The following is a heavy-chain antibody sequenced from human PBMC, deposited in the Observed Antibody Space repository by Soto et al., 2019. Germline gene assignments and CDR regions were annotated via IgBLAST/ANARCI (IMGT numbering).Heavy chain of an antibody. Sequence: GGSLRLSCAVSGFTFSNHAMSWVRQAPGKGLEKVSVISKSGDGIYNADSVKGRFTISRDNSKDTLYLQMNSLRAEDTAVYYCAKVGQGSSWYPAYNWFDPWGQGTLVTVSS. D-gene: IGHD6-13*01. CDR2: ISKSGDGI. J-gene: IGHJ5*02. CDR1: GFTFSNHA. CDR3: AKVGQGSSWYPAYNWFDP. V-gene: IGHV3-23*01.